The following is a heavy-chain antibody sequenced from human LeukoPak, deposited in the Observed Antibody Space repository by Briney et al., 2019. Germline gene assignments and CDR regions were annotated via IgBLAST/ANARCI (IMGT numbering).Heavy chain of an antibody. V-gene: IGHV3-74*01. CDR1: VFTFRSYW. J-gene: IGHJ4*02. CDR2: IKSVGSVT. Sequence: GGSLRLSCAASVFTFRSYWMHWVRQAPGEGLVWVSHIKSVGSVTSYADSVKGRFTISRDNAKNTLYLQMNSLRAEDTAVYYCARAGYYYDNSGYTRFDYWGQGTLVTVSS. D-gene: IGHD3-22*01. CDR3: ARAGYYYDNSGYTRFDY.